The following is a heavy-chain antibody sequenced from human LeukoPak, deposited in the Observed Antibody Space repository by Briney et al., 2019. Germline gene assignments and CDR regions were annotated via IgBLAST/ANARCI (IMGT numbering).Heavy chain of an antibody. Sequence: SVKVSCKASGGTFSSYAISWVRQAPGQGLEWMGRIIPILGIANYAQKFQGRVTITADKSTSTAYMELSSLRSEDTAVYYCARVSYSGYDYIYYYGMDVWGQGTTVTVS. CDR1: GGTFSSYA. CDR3: ARVSYSGYDYIYYYGMDV. J-gene: IGHJ6*02. V-gene: IGHV1-69*04. D-gene: IGHD5-12*01. CDR2: IIPILGIA.